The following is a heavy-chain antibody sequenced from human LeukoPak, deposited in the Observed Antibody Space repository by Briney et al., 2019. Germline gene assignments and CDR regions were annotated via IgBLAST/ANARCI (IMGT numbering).Heavy chain of an antibody. J-gene: IGHJ6*03. CDR3: VKGGRGGPDWANDYYYYENT. Sequence: GGSLRLSCAASGFMFATYGMHWVRQAPGKGLEWVAVIWYNEGDNQYYGDSVKGRFTISRDNSKNTLYLQMNSMRAGDTAVYYCVKGGRGGPDWANDYYYYENTWARGTTVTVSS. V-gene: IGHV3-33*06. CDR1: GFMFATYG. CDR2: IWYNEGDNQ. D-gene: IGHD1-26*01.